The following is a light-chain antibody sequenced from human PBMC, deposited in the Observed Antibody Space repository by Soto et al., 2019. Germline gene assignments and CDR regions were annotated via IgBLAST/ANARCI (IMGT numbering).Light chain of an antibody. J-gene: IGKJ2*01. CDR2: GAS. CDR1: QSISIN. CDR3: HQYDSWPPYT. V-gene: IGKV3-15*01. Sequence: EIVMTQSPATLSVSPWERATLSCRASQSISINLAWYQQKLGQAPRLLIYGASTRATDIPARLSGSGSGTEFTLTISSLQSEDYAIYYCHQYDSWPPYTFGQGTKVDI.